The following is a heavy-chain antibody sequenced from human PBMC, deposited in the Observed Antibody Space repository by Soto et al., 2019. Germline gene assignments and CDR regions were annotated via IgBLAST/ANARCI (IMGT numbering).Heavy chain of an antibody. Sequence: GGSLRLSCTASGFTFGDYAMSWFRQAPGKGLEWVGFIRSKAYGGTTEYAASVKGRFTISRDDSKSIAYLQMNSLKTEDTAVYYCTREEGEDLYCSGGSCYSGYWGQGTLVTVSS. J-gene: IGHJ4*02. V-gene: IGHV3-49*03. CDR1: GFTFGDYA. D-gene: IGHD2-15*01. CDR3: TREEGEDLYCSGGSCYSGY. CDR2: IRSKAYGGTT.